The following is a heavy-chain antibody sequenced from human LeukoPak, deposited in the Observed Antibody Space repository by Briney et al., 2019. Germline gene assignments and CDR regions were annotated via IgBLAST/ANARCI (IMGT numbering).Heavy chain of an antibody. V-gene: IGHV1-18*01. Sequence: ASVKVSCKASGYTFTSYGISWVRQAPGQGLEWMGWISAYNGNTNYAQKLQGRVTMTTDTSTSTAYMELSSLRSEDTAVYYCATSLGDGYNCGPGYCGMDVWGQGTTVTVSS. D-gene: IGHD5-24*01. CDR2: ISAYNGNT. CDR3: ATSLGDGYNCGPGYCGMDV. J-gene: IGHJ6*02. CDR1: GYTFTSYG.